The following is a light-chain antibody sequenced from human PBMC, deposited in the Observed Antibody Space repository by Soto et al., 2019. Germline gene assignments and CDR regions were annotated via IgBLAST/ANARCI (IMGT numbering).Light chain of an antibody. J-gene: IGLJ2*01. CDR1: SSDVGGYKY. Sequence: QSALTQPASVSGSPGQSIPISCTGTSSDVGGYKYVSWYQHHPGKAPKLMIYEVSNRPSGVSNRFSGSKSGNTASLTISGLQAEDEADYYCLSYTSTNTRVFGGGTKLTVL. CDR2: EVS. V-gene: IGLV2-14*01. CDR3: LSYTSTNTRV.